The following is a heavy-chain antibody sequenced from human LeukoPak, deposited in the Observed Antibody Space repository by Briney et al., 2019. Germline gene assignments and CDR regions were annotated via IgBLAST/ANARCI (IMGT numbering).Heavy chain of an antibody. D-gene: IGHD1-26*01. V-gene: IGHV1-46*01. CDR3: ARLGELLFDY. Sequence: GASVKVPCKASGYTFTSYYMHWVRQAPGQGLEWMGIINPSGGSTGYAQKFQGRVTMTRDTSTSTVYMELSSLRSEDTAVYYCARLGELLFDYWGQGTLVTVSS. CDR2: INPSGGST. CDR1: GYTFTSYY. J-gene: IGHJ4*02.